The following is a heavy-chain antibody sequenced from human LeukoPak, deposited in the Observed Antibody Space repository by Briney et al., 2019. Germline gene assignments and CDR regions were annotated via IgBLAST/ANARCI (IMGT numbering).Heavy chain of an antibody. V-gene: IGHV3-48*03. CDR2: ISSSGSTI. J-gene: IGHJ6*02. CDR1: GFTFSSYE. Sequence: GGSLRLSCAASGFTFSSYEMNWVRQAPGKGLEGVSYISSSGSTIYYADSVEGRFSISRDNAKNSLYLQLNSLRAEDTAVYYCARTGRYGDSSHYYYYYGMDVWGQGTTVTVSS. D-gene: IGHD4-17*01. CDR3: ARTGRYGDSSHYYYYYGMDV.